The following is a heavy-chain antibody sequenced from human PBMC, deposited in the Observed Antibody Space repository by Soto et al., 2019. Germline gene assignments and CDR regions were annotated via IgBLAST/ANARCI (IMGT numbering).Heavy chain of an antibody. D-gene: IGHD3-22*01. V-gene: IGHV3-74*01. J-gene: IGHJ4*02. CDR2: INSDGSST. CDR1: GFTFSSYS. Sequence: GGSLRLSCAASGFTFSSYSMNWVRQAPGKGLVWVSRINSDGSSTSYADSVKGRFIISRDNAKNTLYLQMNSLRAEDTAVYYCARPRYDSSGTPFDHWGQGTLVTVS. CDR3: ARPRYDSSGTPFDH.